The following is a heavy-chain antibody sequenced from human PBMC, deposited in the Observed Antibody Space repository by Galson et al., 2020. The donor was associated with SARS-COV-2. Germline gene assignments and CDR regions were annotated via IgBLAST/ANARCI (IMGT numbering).Heavy chain of an antibody. CDR3: ARDLAYDFWSGYSH. Sequence: TGGSLRLSCAASGFTFNSYWMSWVRQAPGTGLEWMANIKKDGSEKYYVDSVKGRFTIFRDNAKNSLYLQMNSLRAEDTAVYYCARDLAYDFWSGYSHWGRGTLVTVSS. CDR1: GFTFNSYW. D-gene: IGHD3-3*01. CDR2: IKKDGSEK. J-gene: IGHJ4*02. V-gene: IGHV3-7*01.